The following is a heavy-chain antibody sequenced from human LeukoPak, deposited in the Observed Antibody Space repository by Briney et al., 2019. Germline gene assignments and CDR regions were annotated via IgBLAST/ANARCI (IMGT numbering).Heavy chain of an antibody. CDR1: GFTFKNSA. Sequence: PGGSLRLSCAASGFTFKNSAMHWVRQAPGKGLEYVSGISSNGGSRYYANAVKGRFTISRENSKNTVYLQMGGLRIEDMAVYYCARWYNSLDVWGQGTTVIVSS. CDR3: ARWYNSLDV. J-gene: IGHJ6*02. V-gene: IGHV3-64*01. D-gene: IGHD1-1*01. CDR2: ISSNGGSR.